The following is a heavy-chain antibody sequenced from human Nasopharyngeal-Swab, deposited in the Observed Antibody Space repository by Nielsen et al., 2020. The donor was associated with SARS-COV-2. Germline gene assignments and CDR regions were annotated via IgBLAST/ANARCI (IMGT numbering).Heavy chain of an antibody. J-gene: IGHJ5*02. CDR3: ARRRSIVVPAARGGALNWFDP. D-gene: IGHD2-2*01. CDR1: GGSISSGGYS. V-gene: IGHV4-30-4*07. CDR2: IYYSGST. Sequence: SETLSLTCAVSGGSISSGGYSWSWIRKPPGEGLEWIGYIYYSGSTYYNPSLKSRVTISVDTSKNQFSLKLSSVTAADTAVYYCARRRSIVVPAARGGALNWFDPWGQGTLVTVSS.